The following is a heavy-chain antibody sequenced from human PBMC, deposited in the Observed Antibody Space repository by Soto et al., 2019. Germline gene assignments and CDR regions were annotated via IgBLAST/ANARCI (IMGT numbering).Heavy chain of an antibody. J-gene: IGHJ4*02. Sequence: SETLSLTCTVSGGSISSGGCYWSWIRQQPGKGLEWIGYIYYSGNTYYNPSLKSRVTISVDTSKSQFSLKLNSVTAADSAVYFCARLEGLATISYYFDFWGPGALVTVSS. V-gene: IGHV4-31*03. CDR1: GGSISSGGCY. CDR3: ARLEGLATISYYFDF. CDR2: IYYSGNT. D-gene: IGHD3-9*01.